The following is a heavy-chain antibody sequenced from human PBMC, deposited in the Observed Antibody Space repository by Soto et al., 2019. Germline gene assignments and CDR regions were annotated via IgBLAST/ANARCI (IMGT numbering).Heavy chain of an antibody. D-gene: IGHD3-22*01. V-gene: IGHV4-31*03. CDR1: GGSISSGGYY. Sequence: QVQLQESGPGLVKPSQTLSLTCTVSGGSISSGGYYWSWIRQHPGKGLEWIGYIYYSGSTYYNPSLKSRVPIRVDTSKNPFPLKVGSVAAADPAGYYGAGGGYYYDSSGYSPFDYWGQGTLVTVSS. J-gene: IGHJ4*02. CDR3: AGGGYYYDSSGYSPFDY. CDR2: IYYSGST.